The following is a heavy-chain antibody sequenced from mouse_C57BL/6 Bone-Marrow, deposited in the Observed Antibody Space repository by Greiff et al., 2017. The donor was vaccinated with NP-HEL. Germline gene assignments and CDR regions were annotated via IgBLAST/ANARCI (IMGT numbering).Heavy chain of an antibody. CDR1: GYTFTSYW. D-gene: IGHD1-1*01. V-gene: IGHV1-72*01. CDR2: IDPNSGGT. J-gene: IGHJ1*03. CDR3: ARGVVEPYWYFDV. Sequence: QVQLQQPGAELVKPGASVKLSCKASGYTFTSYWMHWVKQRPGRGLEWIGRIDPNSGGTKYNEKFKSKATLTVDKPSSTAYMQLSSLTSEDSAVYDCARGVVEPYWYFDVWGTGTTVTVSS.